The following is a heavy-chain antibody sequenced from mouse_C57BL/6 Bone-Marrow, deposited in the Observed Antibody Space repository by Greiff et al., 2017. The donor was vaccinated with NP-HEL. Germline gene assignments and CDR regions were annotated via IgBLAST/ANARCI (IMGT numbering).Heavy chain of an antibody. CDR2: IHPNSGST. CDR1: GYTFTSYW. V-gene: IGHV1-64*01. J-gene: IGHJ3*01. Sequence: VQLQQPGAELVKPGASVKLSCKASGYTFTSYWMHWVKQRPGQGLEWIGMIHPNSGSTNYNEKFKSKATLTVDKSSSTAYMQLSSLTSEDSAVYYCARDRQLRGFAYWGQGTLVTVSA. CDR3: ARDRQLRGFAY. D-gene: IGHD3-2*02.